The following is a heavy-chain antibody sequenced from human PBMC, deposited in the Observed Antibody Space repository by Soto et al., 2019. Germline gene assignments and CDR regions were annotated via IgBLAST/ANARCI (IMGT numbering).Heavy chain of an antibody. J-gene: IGHJ4*02. CDR3: ARESRYSYTDY. CDR2: VYYTGST. V-gene: IGHV4-59*01. D-gene: IGHD5-18*01. Sequence: SETLSLTCTVSGDSIGSYYWSWIRQPPGKGLEWIGYVYYTGSTNYNPSLKSRVTVSVDTSNNQFSLRLSSVTAADTAMYYCARESRYSYTDYWGQGTLVTVSS. CDR1: GDSIGSYY.